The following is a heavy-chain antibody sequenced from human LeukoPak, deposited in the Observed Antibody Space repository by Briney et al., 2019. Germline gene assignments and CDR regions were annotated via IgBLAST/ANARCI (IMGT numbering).Heavy chain of an antibody. V-gene: IGHV4-59*01. J-gene: IGHJ5*02. D-gene: IGHD5-24*01. CDR1: GGSISSYY. Sequence: SETLSLTCTVSGGSISSYYWSWIRQPPGKGLEWIGYIYYSGSTNYNPSLKSRVTISVDTSKNQFSLKLSSVTAADTAVYYCARVEMATFNWFDPWGQGTLVTVSS. CDR2: IYYSGST. CDR3: ARVEMATFNWFDP.